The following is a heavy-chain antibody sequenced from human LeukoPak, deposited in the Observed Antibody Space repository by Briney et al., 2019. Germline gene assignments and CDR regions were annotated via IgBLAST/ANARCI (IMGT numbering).Heavy chain of an antibody. Sequence: GWSLRLSCTASGFSFSSYSMNWVRQAPGKGLEWVAYIAYTNTIHYADSVRGRFAISRDNARNSLYLQLNSLRAEDTAVYYCARDPHSLDYWGQGTRVTVSS. V-gene: IGHV3-48*01. CDR1: GFSFSSYS. CDR3: ARDPHSLDY. CDR2: IAYTNTI. J-gene: IGHJ4*02.